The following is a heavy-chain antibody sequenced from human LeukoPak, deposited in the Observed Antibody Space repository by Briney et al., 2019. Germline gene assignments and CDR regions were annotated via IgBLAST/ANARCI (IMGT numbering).Heavy chain of an antibody. Sequence: SETLSLTCSVSGYSITSGYYWGWIRQPPGKGLEWIGRINYSGSTYYNPSLKSRVTISVDRSKNQFSLKLSSVTAADTAVYYRARDGNPVAGDAFDIWGQGTMVTVSS. CDR1: GYSITSGYY. D-gene: IGHD4-23*01. J-gene: IGHJ3*02. CDR3: ARDGNPVAGDAFDI. V-gene: IGHV4-38-2*02. CDR2: INYSGST.